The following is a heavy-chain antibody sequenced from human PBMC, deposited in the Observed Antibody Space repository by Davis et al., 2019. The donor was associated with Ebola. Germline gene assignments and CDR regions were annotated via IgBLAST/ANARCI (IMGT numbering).Heavy chain of an antibody. V-gene: IGHV3-30-3*01. CDR3: AGDYGGNSYGMDV. CDR1: GFTFSSYA. CDR2: ISYDGSNK. J-gene: IGHJ6*02. D-gene: IGHD4-23*01. Sequence: PGESLKISCAASGFTFSSYAMHWVRQAPGKGLEWVAVISYDGSNKYYADSVKGRFTISRDNSKNTLYLQMNSLRAEDTAVYYCAGDYGGNSYGMDVWGQGTTVTVSS.